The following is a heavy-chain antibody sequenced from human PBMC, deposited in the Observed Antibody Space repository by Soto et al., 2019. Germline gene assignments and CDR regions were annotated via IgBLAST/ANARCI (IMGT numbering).Heavy chain of an antibody. CDR1: GGSVSSTNW. V-gene: IGHV4-4*02. Sequence: QVQLQESGPGLVKPSGTLSLTCTVSGGSVSSTNWWSWVRQAPGEGLEWFGETFHSGTTNYNPSLKIRVVISMDTSTNQLSLRLDSVTAADTALYFCARHIAVPTTRGFDYWGQGTLVTVSS. CDR2: TFHSGTT. J-gene: IGHJ4*02. D-gene: IGHD2-15*01. CDR3: ARHIAVPTTRGFDY.